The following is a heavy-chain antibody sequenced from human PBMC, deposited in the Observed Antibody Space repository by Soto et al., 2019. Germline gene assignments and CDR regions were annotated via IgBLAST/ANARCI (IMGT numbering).Heavy chain of an antibody. D-gene: IGHD2-15*01. J-gene: IGHJ3*02. CDR3: AKDLKGPGYCSGGSCYPVHNDAFDI. CDR2: ISGSGGST. V-gene: IGHV3-23*01. CDR1: GFTFSSYA. Sequence: GGSLRLSCAASGFTFSSYAMSWVRQAPGKGLEWVSAISGSGGSTYYADSVKGRFTISRDNSKNTLYLQMNSLRAEDTAVYYCAKDLKGPGYCSGGSCYPVHNDAFDIWGQGTMVTVSS.